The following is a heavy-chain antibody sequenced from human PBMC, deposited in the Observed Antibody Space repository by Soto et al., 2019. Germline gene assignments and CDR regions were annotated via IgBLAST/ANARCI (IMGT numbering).Heavy chain of an antibody. CDR3: AKTMGGYCTNGVCYNNNPSDY. V-gene: IGHV3-23*01. D-gene: IGHD2-8*01. J-gene: IGHJ4*02. CDR2: ISGSGGST. Sequence: GGSLRLSCAASGFTFGSYAMSWVRQAPGKGLEWVSAISGSGGSTYYADSVKGRFTISRDNSKNTLCLQMNSLRAEDTAVYYCAKTMGGYCTNGVCYNNNPSDYWGQGTLVTVSS. CDR1: GFTFGSYA.